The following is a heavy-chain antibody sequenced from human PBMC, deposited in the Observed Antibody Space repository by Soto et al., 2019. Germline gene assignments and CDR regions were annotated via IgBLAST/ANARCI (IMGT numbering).Heavy chain of an antibody. D-gene: IGHD6-13*01. CDR1: GGSISTYY. J-gene: IGHJ4*02. CDR2: IYYTGNT. CDR3: ATSYGNAWYTY. Sequence: SETLSLTCTVTGGSISTYYWSWIRQPPGKGLEWIGHIYYTGNTNYNPSLKSRVTISVDTATNRFSLQLRSVSVADTAVYYCATSYGNAWYTYWGQGTQVTVSS. V-gene: IGHV4-59*13.